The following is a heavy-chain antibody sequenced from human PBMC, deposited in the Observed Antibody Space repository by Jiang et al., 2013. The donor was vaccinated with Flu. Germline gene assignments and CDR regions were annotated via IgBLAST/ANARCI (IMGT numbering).Heavy chain of an antibody. Sequence: LLKPSETLSLTCAVYGGVLQWLLLELDPASPPGEGGWSGLGEINHSGSTNYNPSLKSRVTISVDTSKNHFSLKLSSVTAADTAVYYCARESRDYGDYPWTCCFESWGQGTLVTVSS. V-gene: IGHV4-34*01. D-gene: IGHD4-17*01. CDR1: GGVLQWLL. CDR2: INHSGST. J-gene: IGHJ5*01. CDR3: ARESRDYGDYPWTCCFES.